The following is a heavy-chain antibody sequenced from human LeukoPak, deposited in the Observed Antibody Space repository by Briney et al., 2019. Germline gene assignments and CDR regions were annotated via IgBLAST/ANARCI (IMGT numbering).Heavy chain of an antibody. CDR3: ARDTNGWNDY. Sequence: GGSLRLSCAASGFTFSSHAVSWVRQAPGKGLEWVSGISGTGSSTHYADSVMGRSTVSRDDAKNSLYLQMNSLRAEDTAVYYCARDTNGWNDYWGQGTLVTVSS. J-gene: IGHJ4*02. CDR2: ISGTGSST. D-gene: IGHD2-8*01. CDR1: GFTFSSHA. V-gene: IGHV3-23*01.